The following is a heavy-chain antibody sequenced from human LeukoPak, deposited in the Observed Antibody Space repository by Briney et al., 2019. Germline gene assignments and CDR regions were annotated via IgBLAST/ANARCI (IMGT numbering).Heavy chain of an antibody. Sequence: PSETLSLTCAVSGDSILSTNWWSWVRQPPGRGLEWIGEVHLSGASNYNPSLKSRVNMSIDKSRNQLSLELTSVTAADTAMYYCARESGAFSPFGFWGQGTLVTVSS. CDR1: GDSILSTNW. D-gene: IGHD1-26*01. CDR3: ARESGAFSPFGF. V-gene: IGHV4-4*02. CDR2: VHLSGAS. J-gene: IGHJ1*01.